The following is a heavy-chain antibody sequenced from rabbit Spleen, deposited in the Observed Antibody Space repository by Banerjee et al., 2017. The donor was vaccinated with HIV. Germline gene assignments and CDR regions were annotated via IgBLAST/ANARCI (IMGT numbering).Heavy chain of an antibody. CDR3: VRGASASGYYNL. CDR1: GFDFRRYY. V-gene: IGHV1S7*01. J-gene: IGHJ4*01. Sequence: QLEESGGGLVQPGGSLTLSCKASGFDFRRYYLSWVRQAPGKGLEWIGIIDVGAGSTDYASWVNGRFTISSDNAQNTVDLQMSGLTAADTATYFCVRGASASGYYNLWGQGTLVTVS. CDR2: IDVGAGST. D-gene: IGHD1-1*01.